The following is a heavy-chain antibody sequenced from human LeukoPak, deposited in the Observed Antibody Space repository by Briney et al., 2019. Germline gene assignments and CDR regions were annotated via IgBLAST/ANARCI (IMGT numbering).Heavy chain of an antibody. CDR3: ASSSWIQQSSDF. Sequence: GASVKVSCKASGYSFTTFAMNWVRQAPGQGLEGMGWINTNTGNPTYAQDFTGRFVFSLDTYVTTTFLEISSLKAEDTAIYYCASSSWIQQSSDFWGQGTLVTVSS. CDR2: INTNTGNP. J-gene: IGHJ4*02. D-gene: IGHD5-18*01. V-gene: IGHV7-4-1*02. CDR1: GYSFTTFA.